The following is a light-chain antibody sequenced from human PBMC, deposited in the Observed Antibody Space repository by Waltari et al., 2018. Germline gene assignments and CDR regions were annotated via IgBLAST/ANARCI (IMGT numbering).Light chain of an antibody. J-gene: IGLJ2*01. V-gene: IGLV2-23*02. CDR2: EVR. CDR1: TSDVGSYNL. CDR3: FSYGGASMRV. Sequence: QSALTQPASVSGSPGQSITISCTGTTSDVGSYNLVSWYRQHPGEAPKLIIYEVRKRPSGVSVRFSGSKSGNTASLTISGLQAEDEADYYCFSYGGASMRVFGGGTKLTVL.